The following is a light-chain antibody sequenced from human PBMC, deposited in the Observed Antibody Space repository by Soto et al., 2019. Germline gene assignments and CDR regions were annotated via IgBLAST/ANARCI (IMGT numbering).Light chain of an antibody. CDR3: CSFSGTYHWV. Sequence: QSVLTQPRSVSGSPGQLVTISCTGTSSDVGGYNYVSWYQQLPGKAPKLMIYDVTKRPSGVPDRFSGSKSGNTASLTISGLQAEDEADYHCCSFSGTYHWVFGGGTQLTVL. CDR1: SSDVGGYNY. CDR2: DVT. J-gene: IGLJ3*02. V-gene: IGLV2-11*01.